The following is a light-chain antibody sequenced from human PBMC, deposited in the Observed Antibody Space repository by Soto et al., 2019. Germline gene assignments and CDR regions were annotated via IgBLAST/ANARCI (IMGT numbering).Light chain of an antibody. CDR3: QQYDNLPLT. Sequence: EIVLTQSPGILSLSPGERATLSCRASQSVSRNYLAWYQQKPGQAPRLLLYGASSRATGVPAMFSGSGSGTEFTLTINSLQSEDFAVYFCQQYDNLPLTFGPGTKVDIK. CDR1: QSVSRN. CDR2: GAS. V-gene: IGKV3-15*01. J-gene: IGKJ3*01.